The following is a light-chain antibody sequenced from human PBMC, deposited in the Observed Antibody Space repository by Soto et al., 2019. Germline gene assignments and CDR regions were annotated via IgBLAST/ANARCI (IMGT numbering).Light chain of an antibody. Sequence: VLTQPASVSGSPGQSITISCTGTSSDVGGYNYVSWYQQHPGKAPKLMIYEVSNRPSGVSNRFSGSKSGNTASLTISGLQAEDEADYYCSSYTSSSTLYVFGTGTKGTVL. J-gene: IGLJ1*01. CDR3: SSYTSSSTLYV. V-gene: IGLV2-14*01. CDR2: EVS. CDR1: SSDVGGYNY.